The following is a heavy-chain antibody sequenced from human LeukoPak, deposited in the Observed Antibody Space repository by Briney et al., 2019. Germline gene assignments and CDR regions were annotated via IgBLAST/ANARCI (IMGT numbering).Heavy chain of an antibody. D-gene: IGHD3-22*01. CDR1: GGSFSGYY. CDR3: ARDGEDYYDSSGYYRDY. CDR2: INHSGST. V-gene: IGHV4-34*01. J-gene: IGHJ4*02. Sequence: SETLSLTCAVYGGSFSGYYWSWIRQPPGKGLEWIGEINHSGSTYYNPSLKSRVTISVDTSKNQFSLKLSSVTAADTAVYYCARDGEDYYDSSGYYRDYWGQGTLVTVSS.